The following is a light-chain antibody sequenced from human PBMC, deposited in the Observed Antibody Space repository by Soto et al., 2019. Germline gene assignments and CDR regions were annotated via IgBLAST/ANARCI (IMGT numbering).Light chain of an antibody. CDR2: EVT. CDR3: CSYAVSLIYV. CDR1: SSDIGDYNF. Sequence: QSVLTQPASVSGSPGQSITISCTGTSSDIGDYNFVSWYQQVPGKAPKLIIYEVTKRPSGVSPRFSGSKSGNTASLTISGLRAEDEGDYYCCSYAVSLIYVFGSGTKVPS. J-gene: IGLJ1*01. V-gene: IGLV2-23*02.